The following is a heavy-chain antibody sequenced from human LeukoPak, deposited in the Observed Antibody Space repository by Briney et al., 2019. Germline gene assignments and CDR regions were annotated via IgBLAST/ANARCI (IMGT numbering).Heavy chain of an antibody. D-gene: IGHD3-16*02. J-gene: IGHJ3*02. Sequence: SETLSLTCAVSGGSISSGGYSWSWVRQPPGRGLEWLGYIYHSGSTYYNPSLKRRVTISVNRSKNQFSLKLSSVTAADTAVYYCPRGSWLSSAFDIWGQGTIVTVSS. CDR1: GGSISSGGYS. CDR3: PRGSWLSSAFDI. CDR2: IYHSGST. V-gene: IGHV4-30-2*01.